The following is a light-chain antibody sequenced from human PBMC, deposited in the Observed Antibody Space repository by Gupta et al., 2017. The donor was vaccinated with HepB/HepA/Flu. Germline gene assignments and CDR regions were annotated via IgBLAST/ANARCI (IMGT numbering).Light chain of an antibody. CDR2: RND. J-gene: IGLJ2*01. V-gene: IGLV1-47*01. Sequence: QSVLNQPPSASGTPGQRVTISCSGSSSNIGSNYVSWYQQLPGTAPKLLIYRNDQRPSGVPDRFSGSKSGTSASLAIXGXRSEEEXDYYCEAWDGSLSTVLFGGGTKLTVL. CDR1: SSNIGSNY. CDR3: EAWDGSLSTVL.